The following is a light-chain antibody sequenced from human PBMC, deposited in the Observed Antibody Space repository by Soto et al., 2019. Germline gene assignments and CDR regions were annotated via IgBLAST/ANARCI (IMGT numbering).Light chain of an antibody. CDR1: QTISSW. V-gene: IGKV1-5*03. Sequence: DIQMTQSPSTLSGSVGDRVTIISRASQTISSWLAWYQQKPGKAPKLLIYKASTLKSGVPSRFSGSGSGTEFTLTISSLQPDDFATYYCQHYNSYSEAFGQGTKVDIK. CDR2: KAS. CDR3: QHYNSYSEA. J-gene: IGKJ1*01.